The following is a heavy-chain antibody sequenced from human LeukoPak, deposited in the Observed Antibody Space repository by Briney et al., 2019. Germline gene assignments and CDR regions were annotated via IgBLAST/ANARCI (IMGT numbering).Heavy chain of an antibody. CDR3: VSRRSCTYYVYV. D-gene: IGHD3-10*01. Sequence: GGSLRLSCAAPGFTFSYFEMNWVRQAPGKGLEWISYMSSSGASIYYAGSVKGRFAISRDDAKSSFYLQMSGLRAEDTAIYCCVSRRSCTYYVYVWGKGNTFSVSS. CDR2: MSSSGASI. V-gene: IGHV3-48*03. J-gene: IGHJ6*03. CDR1: GFTFSYFE.